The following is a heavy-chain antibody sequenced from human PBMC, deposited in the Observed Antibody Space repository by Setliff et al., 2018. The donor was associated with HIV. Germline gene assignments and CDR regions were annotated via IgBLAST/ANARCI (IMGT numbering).Heavy chain of an antibody. CDR3: ARDAGYSGSAWDI. J-gene: IGHJ4*02. CDR2: INPSGGSS. V-gene: IGHV1-46*01. CDR1: GYTFTSYY. Sequence: ASVKVSCKASGYTFTSYYMNWVRQAPGQGLEWMGIINPSGGSSTYAQKFQGRVAMTRDTSTSTVYLELSSLRSEDTAIYYCARDAGYSGSAWDIWGQGTLVTVS. D-gene: IGHD5-12*01.